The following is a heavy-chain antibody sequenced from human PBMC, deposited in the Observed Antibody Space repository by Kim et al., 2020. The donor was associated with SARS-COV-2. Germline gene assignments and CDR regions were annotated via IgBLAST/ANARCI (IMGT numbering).Heavy chain of an antibody. CDR2: IIPIFGTA. D-gene: IGHD2-2*01. Sequence: SVKVSCKASGGTFSSYAISWVRQAPGQGLEWMGGIIPIFGTANYAQKFQGRVMITADESTSTAYMELSSLRSEDTAVYYCARDPLRYCSSTSCYADEGGYYYYYGMDVWGQGTTVTVSS. J-gene: IGHJ6*02. V-gene: IGHV1-69*13. CDR3: ARDPLRYCSSTSCYADEGGYYYYYGMDV. CDR1: GGTFSSYA.